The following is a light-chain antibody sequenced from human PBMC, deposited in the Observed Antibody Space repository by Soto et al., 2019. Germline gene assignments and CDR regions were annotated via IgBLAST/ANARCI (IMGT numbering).Light chain of an antibody. Sequence: DIQMTQSPSTLSASVGDRVTITCRASQSISSWLAWYQQKPGKAPKLLIYDASSLESGVPSRFRVSGSGTEFTLTISSLQPDDFATYYCQQYNSYPTFGQGTRLEIK. CDR3: QQYNSYPT. CDR2: DAS. V-gene: IGKV1-5*01. J-gene: IGKJ5*01. CDR1: QSISSW.